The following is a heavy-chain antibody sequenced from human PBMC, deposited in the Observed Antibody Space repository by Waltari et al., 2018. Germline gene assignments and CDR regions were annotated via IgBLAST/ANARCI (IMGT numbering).Heavy chain of an antibody. CDR1: GFPFSTYW. CDR3: ARGSDVVEVPAANGVVIGP. Sequence: EVQLVESGGGLVQPGGSLRLSCIASGFPFSTYWMHWVRQSPGKGLVWISRISGDGTKANYADSVQGRFIISRDSAKNILYLQMSNLRADDAALYYCARGSDVVEVPAANGVVIGPWGQGTLVTVSS. D-gene: IGHD2-2*01. J-gene: IGHJ5*02. V-gene: IGHV3-74*01. CDR2: ISGDGTKA.